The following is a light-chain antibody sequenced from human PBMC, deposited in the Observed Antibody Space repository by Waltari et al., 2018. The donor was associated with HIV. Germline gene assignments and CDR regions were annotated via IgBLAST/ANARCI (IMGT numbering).Light chain of an antibody. J-gene: IGLJ3*02. V-gene: IGLV2-14*01. CDR2: EVS. Sequence: QSALTQPPSVSGSPGQSLTISCTGTSSDVGGYNYVSWSQQHPGKAPTPMIYEVSNRPSGVSNRFAGSKSGNTASLTISGLQAEDEADYYCSSYTSSSTLFSWVFGGGTKLTVL. CDR1: SSDVGGYNY. CDR3: SSYTSSSTLFSWV.